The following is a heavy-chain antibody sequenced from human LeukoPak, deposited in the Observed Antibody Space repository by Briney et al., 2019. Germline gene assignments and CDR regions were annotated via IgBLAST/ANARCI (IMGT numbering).Heavy chain of an antibody. CDR2: ISGRSGST. CDR3: AKWGAYAVLPGYYASNF. D-gene: IGHD3-9*01. J-gene: IGHJ4*02. Sequence: QTGGSLRLSCAASGFIFSNYAMYWVRQAPGKGLEWVSAISGRSGSTYYADSVKGRFTISRDSSKNTLYLQMNSLRADDTAVYYCAKWGAYAVLPGYYASNFWGQGPLATVSS. CDR1: GFIFSNYA. V-gene: IGHV3-23*01.